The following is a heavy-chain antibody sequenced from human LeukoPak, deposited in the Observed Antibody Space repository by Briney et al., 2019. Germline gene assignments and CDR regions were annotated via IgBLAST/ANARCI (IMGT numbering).Heavy chain of an antibody. CDR2: IRYDGSK. J-gene: IGHJ4*02. Sequence: GGSLRLSCEASGFTFSSYGMHWVRQAPGKGLEWVAFIRYDGSKYYADSVKGRFTISRDNAKNSLYLQMNSLRAEDTAVYYCASSGYSSGWYDDYWGQGTLVTVSS. CDR1: GFTFSSYG. D-gene: IGHD6-19*01. CDR3: ASSGYSSGWYDDY. V-gene: IGHV3-30*02.